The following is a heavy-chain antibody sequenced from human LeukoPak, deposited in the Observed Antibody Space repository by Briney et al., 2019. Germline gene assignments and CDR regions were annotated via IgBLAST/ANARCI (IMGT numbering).Heavy chain of an antibody. V-gene: IGHV3-15*01. Sequence: PGGSLRLSCAASGFTFSNAWMSWVRQAPGKGLEWVGRIKSKTDGGTTDYAAPVKGRFTISRDDSKNTLYLQMNSLKTEDTAVYYCTTAPRGYYDSSGHDYWGQGTLVTVSS. J-gene: IGHJ4*02. CDR3: TTAPRGYYDSSGHDY. CDR1: GFTFSNAW. D-gene: IGHD3-22*01. CDR2: IKSKTDGGTT.